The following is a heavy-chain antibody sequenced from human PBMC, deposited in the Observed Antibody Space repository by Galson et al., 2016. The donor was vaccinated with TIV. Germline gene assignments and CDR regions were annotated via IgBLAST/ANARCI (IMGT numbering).Heavy chain of an antibody. CDR2: IIPFFGTT. Sequence: SVKVSCKASADIFDKYSITWVRQAPGQGLEWMGRIIPFFGTTTYAQRLQGRVTITADKSTRTVYMEVSSLRSEDTAMYYCARARMTVAIVVRDGALDLWGQGTMVTVSS. D-gene: IGHD1-26*01. V-gene: IGHV1-69*08. CDR1: ADIFDKYS. J-gene: IGHJ3*01. CDR3: ARARMTVAIVVRDGALDL.